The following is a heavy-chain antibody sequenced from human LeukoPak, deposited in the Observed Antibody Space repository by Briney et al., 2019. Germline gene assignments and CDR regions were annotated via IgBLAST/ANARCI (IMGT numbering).Heavy chain of an antibody. CDR1: GYSFTSYW. CDR2: IYPGDSDT. D-gene: IGHD4-17*01. CDR3: ARQREVTTSSAASYYFDF. J-gene: IGHJ4*02. Sequence: GESLKISCKCSGYSFTSYWIGSVRQMPGKGLEWMGIIYPGDSDTRYSPSFQGQVTISADRSLYTAYLQWSSLKASDTAMYYCARQREVTTSSAASYYFDFWGQGSLVTVSS. V-gene: IGHV5-51*01.